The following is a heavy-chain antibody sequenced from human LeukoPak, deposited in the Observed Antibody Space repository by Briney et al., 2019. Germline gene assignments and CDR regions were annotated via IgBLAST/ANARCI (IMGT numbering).Heavy chain of an antibody. Sequence: GGSLRLSCAASGFTFSSYAMSWVRQAPGKGLEWVSTISSSGDTTYYADSVKGRFTISRDNSRNTLSLQMNSLRVDDTAVYYCARGFRSVTTWGYFDYWGQGALVTVSS. CDR3: ARGFRSVTTWGYFDY. CDR2: ISSSGDTT. CDR1: GFTFSSYA. J-gene: IGHJ4*02. V-gene: IGHV3-23*01. D-gene: IGHD4-17*01.